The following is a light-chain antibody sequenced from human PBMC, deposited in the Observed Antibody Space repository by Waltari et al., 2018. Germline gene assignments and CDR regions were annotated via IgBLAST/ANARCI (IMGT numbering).Light chain of an antibody. J-gene: IGKJ4*01. CDR3: QQYNSYPLT. CDR1: QGINNS. Sequence: DIQMTQSPSSLSASVGDRVTITCRASQGINNSLAWFQQKPGKAPKSLIYAASNLQSGVPSKFSGSGSGTDLTLTIRSLQPEDFATYYCQQYNSYPLTFGGGTKVEIK. CDR2: AAS. V-gene: IGKV1-16*02.